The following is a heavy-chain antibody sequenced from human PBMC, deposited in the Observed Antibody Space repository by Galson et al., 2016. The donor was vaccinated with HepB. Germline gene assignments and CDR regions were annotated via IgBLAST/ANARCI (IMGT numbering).Heavy chain of an antibody. J-gene: IGHJ3*02. CDR2: IYHSGST. Sequence: ETLSLTCAVSGGSISSSNWWSWVRQPPGRGLEWIGEIYHSGSTNYNPSLKSRVTISVDKSKNQFSLKLSSVTAADTAVYYCARVEYSSGWYYDFDIWGQGTMVTVSS. V-gene: IGHV4-4*02. D-gene: IGHD6-19*01. CDR3: ARVEYSSGWYYDFDI. CDR1: GGSISSSNW.